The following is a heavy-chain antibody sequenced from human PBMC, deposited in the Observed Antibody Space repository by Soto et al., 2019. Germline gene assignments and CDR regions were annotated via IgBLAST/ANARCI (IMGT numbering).Heavy chain of an antibody. CDR1: GFTFSDYG. V-gene: IGHV3-30*18. CDR3: ANNGWLPYYYYYYFMDV. J-gene: IGHJ6*03. Sequence: GGSLRLSCAASGFTFSDYGMHWVRQAPDKGLEWVALISYDGNSTYYADSVKGRFTISRDNSKNTLYLQMNGLRAEDTAVYYCANNGWLPYYYYYYFMDVWGTGTTVTVSS. CDR2: ISYDGNST. D-gene: IGHD5-12*01.